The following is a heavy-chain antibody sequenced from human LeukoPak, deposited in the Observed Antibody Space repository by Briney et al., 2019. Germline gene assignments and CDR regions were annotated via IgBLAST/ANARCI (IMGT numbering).Heavy chain of an antibody. Sequence: GGSLRLSCAASGFTFSDHYMDWVRQAPGKGLEWVAVISYDGSNKYYADSVKGRFTISRDNSKNTLYLQMNSLRAEDTAVYYCAKNAAAADPNYYYYGMDVWGKGTTVTVSS. J-gene: IGHJ6*04. V-gene: IGHV3-30*18. CDR2: ISYDGSNK. CDR3: AKNAAAADPNYYYYGMDV. CDR1: GFTFSDHY. D-gene: IGHD6-13*01.